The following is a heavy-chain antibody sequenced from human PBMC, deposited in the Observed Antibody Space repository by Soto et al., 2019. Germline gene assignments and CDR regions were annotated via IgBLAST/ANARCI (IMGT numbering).Heavy chain of an antibody. J-gene: IGHJ4*02. Sequence: SETLSLTCTVSGGSISSYYWSWIRQPAGKGLEWIGRIYTSGSTNYNPSLKSRVTMSVDTSKNQFSLKLSSVTAADTAVYYCATLPHIAVAGTRDYWGQGTLVTVS. CDR3: ATLPHIAVAGTRDY. D-gene: IGHD6-19*01. V-gene: IGHV4-4*07. CDR1: GGSISSYY. CDR2: IYTSGST.